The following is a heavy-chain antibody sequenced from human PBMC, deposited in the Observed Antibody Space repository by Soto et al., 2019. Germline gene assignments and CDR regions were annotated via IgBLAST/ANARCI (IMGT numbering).Heavy chain of an antibody. J-gene: IGHJ4*02. CDR1: GFTFTEYW. D-gene: IGHD4-4*01. CDR2: INSDGSRT. CDR3: ARETYRGFYFDY. V-gene: IGHV3-74*01. Sequence: PVGSLRLSCAASGFTFTEYWTHWVRQAPGKGLVWVSRINSDGSRTSYADSVTGRFTISRDNAKNTLYLQMNSLRVEDTALYYCARETYRGFYFDYWGQGTLVTVSS.